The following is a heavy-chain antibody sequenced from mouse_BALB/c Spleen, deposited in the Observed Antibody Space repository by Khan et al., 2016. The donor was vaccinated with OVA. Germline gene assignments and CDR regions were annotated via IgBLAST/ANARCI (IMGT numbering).Heavy chain of an antibody. D-gene: IGHD2-14*01. CDR3: VRDDYRFDGFAY. J-gene: IGHJ3*01. V-gene: IGHV14-3*02. CDR2: IDPINGNV. CDR1: GFTIKDTY. Sequence: EVKLKQSGAELVKPGASVKLSCTASGFTIKDTYLHWVKQRPEQGLEWIGRIDPINGNVKYDPKFQGQATITTDTSSNTSYLLLSSLTSEDTDVDCCVRDDYRFDGFAYWGQGTLVTVSA.